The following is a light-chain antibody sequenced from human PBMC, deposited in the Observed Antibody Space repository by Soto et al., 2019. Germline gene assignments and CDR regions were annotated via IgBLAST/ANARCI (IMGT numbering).Light chain of an antibody. CDR2: WAS. CDR1: QSVLYSSNNKNY. CDR3: QQYYDAPQT. Sequence: DIVMTQPPDSLAVSLGERATINCKSSQSVLYSSNNKNYLAWYQQKPGQPPKLLIYWASTRESGVPDRFSGSGSGTDFTLTISSLQAEDVAVYYCQQYYDAPQTFGQGTKVEIK. J-gene: IGKJ1*01. V-gene: IGKV4-1*01.